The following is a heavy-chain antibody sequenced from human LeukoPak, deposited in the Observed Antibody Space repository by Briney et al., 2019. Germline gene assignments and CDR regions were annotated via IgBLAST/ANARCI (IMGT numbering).Heavy chain of an antibody. CDR2: IYYSGST. V-gene: IGHV4-31*03. CDR1: GGSISSGGYY. Sequence: SETLSLTCTVSGGSISSGGYYWSWIRQHPGKGLEWIGYIYYSGSTYYNPSLKSRFTISVDTSKNQFSLKLSSVTAADPAVYYCARAGEVAPLCWSDPGGRGPRVTVS. J-gene: IGHJ5*02. D-gene: IGHD7-27*01. CDR3: ARAGEVAPLCWSDP.